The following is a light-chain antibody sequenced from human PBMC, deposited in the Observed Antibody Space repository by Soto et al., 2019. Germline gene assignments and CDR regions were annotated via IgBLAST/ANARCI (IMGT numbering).Light chain of an antibody. CDR1: QSVSSN. J-gene: IGKJ1*01. V-gene: IGKV3-15*01. Sequence: EMVMTQSPATLSVSPGARATLSCRASQSVSSNLAWYQQKPGQAPRLLIYGASTRATGIPARFSGSGSGTEFTLTISSLQSEDFAVYYCQQYNNWPRTFGQGTKVDI. CDR3: QQYNNWPRT. CDR2: GAS.